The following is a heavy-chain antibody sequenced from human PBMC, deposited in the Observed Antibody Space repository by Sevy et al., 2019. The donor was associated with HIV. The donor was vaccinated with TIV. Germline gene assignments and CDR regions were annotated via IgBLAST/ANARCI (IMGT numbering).Heavy chain of an antibody. CDR2: LKSDVYGGKV. D-gene: IGHD6-13*01. V-gene: IGHV3-49*04. J-gene: IGHJ4*02. Sequence: GGSLRLSCTASGFTFGDYCMSWVRQAPGKGLEWVAFLKSDVYGGKVDHAASVRGRFVISRDDSKTIAYLQMNDLKTGDTGVYYCTRWKAAQSIFDYWGQGALVTVSS. CDR3: TRWKAAQSIFDY. CDR1: GFTFGDYC.